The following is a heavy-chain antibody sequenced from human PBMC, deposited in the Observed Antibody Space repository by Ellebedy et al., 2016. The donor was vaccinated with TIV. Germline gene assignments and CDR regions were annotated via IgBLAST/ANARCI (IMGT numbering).Heavy chain of an antibody. J-gene: IGHJ3*02. CDR1: GGSFSGYY. V-gene: IGHV4-34*01. Sequence: MPSETLSLTCAVYGGSFSGYYWSWIRKPPGKGREWIGEINHSGSTNYNPSLKSRVTISVDTSKNHFSLKLSSVTAADTAVYYCARVRGRDSSGYYRDAFDIWGQGRMVTVSS. CDR3: ARVRGRDSSGYYRDAFDI. D-gene: IGHD3-22*01. CDR2: INHSGST.